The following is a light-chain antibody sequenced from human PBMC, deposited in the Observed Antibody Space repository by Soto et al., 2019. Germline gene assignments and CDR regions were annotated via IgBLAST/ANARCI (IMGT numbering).Light chain of an antibody. V-gene: IGKV2-28*01. CDR1: QSLLHNNGYNY. CDR3: MQALQTPIT. CDR2: LGF. Sequence: DIVMTQSPLSLPVTLGEPASISCRSSQSLLHNNGYNYLDWYLQKPGQSPALLIHLGFNRAPGVPARFSGSGSGTDFTLKISRVEAEDVGVYYCMQALQTPITFGQGTRLEIK. J-gene: IGKJ5*01.